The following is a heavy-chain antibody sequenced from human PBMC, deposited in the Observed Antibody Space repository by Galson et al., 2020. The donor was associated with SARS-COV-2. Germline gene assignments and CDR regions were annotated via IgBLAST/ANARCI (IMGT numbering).Heavy chain of an antibody. Sequence: GESLKISCAAPGFIFSNYWMHWVRQDPGKGPLWVSRINVDGTSTSHPDSVKGRFTISKDNAKNMLYLQMNSLRAEAAALYYCVTGGPEDASIPAYRPFYHWGQGTLVTVSS. CDR3: VTGGPEDASIPAYRPFYH. D-gene: IGHD2-15*01. CDR2: INVDGTST. V-gene: IGHV3-74*01. CDR1: GFIFSNYW. J-gene: IGHJ1*01.